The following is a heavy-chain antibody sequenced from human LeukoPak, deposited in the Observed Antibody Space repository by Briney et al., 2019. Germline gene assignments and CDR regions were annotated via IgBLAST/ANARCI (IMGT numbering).Heavy chain of an antibody. J-gene: IGHJ4*02. V-gene: IGHV4-34*01. CDR3: ARRRDLYSGSYYPFDY. CDR1: GGSFSGYY. CDR2: INHSGST. Sequence: SETLSLTCAVYGGSFSGYYWSWIRQPPGKGLEWIGEINHSGSTNYNPSLKSRVTISVDTSKNQFSLKLSSVTAADTAVYYCARRRDLYSGSYYPFDYWGQGTLVTVSS. D-gene: IGHD1-26*01.